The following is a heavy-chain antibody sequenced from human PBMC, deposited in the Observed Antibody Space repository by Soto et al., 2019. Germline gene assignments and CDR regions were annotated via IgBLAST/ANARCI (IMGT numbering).Heavy chain of an antibody. J-gene: IGHJ4*02. D-gene: IGHD3-10*01. CDR3: AKGFYGSGSYYNERAFDS. V-gene: IGHV3-23*01. CDR2: ISGSGGST. Sequence: GSLRLSCAASGFTVSSSQMTWVRQAPGKGLEWVSAISGSGGSTYYADSVKGRFTISRDNPKNTIYLQMNSLRAEDTAVYYCAKGFYGSGSYYNERAFDSWGQGTLVTVSS. CDR1: GFTVSSSQ.